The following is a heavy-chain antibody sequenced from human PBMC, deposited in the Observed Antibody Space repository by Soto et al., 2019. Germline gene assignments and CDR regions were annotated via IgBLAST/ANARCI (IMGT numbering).Heavy chain of an antibody. V-gene: IGHV4-59*01. Sequence: QLQLQESGPGLVKPSETLSLTCTVSGGSISSYYWSWIRQPPGKGLEWIGYIYYSGSTNYNPSLKSRVTISIDTSKSHFSLKLSSVTAADAAVYFCARAHRAGLNYYYYMDVWGKGTTVTVSS. CDR3: ARAHRAGLNYYYYMDV. J-gene: IGHJ6*03. CDR1: GGSISSYY. CDR2: IYYSGST. D-gene: IGHD3-10*01.